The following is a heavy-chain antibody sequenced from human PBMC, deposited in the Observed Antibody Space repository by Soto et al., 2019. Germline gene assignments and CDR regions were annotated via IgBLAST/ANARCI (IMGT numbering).Heavy chain of an antibody. V-gene: IGHV3-30*18. J-gene: IGHJ4*02. D-gene: IGHD6-19*01. CDR1: GFTFSSYG. Sequence: QVQLVESGGGVVQPGRSLRLSCAASGFTFSSYGMHWVRQAPGKGLEWVAVISYDGSNKYYADSVKGRFTISRDNSKNTLYLQMNSLRAEDTAVYYCAKVGSSGWPDFDYWGQGTLVTVSS. CDR3: AKVGSSGWPDFDY. CDR2: ISYDGSNK.